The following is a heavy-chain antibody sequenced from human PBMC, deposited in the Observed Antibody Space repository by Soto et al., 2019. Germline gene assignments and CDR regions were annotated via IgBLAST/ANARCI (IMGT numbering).Heavy chain of an antibody. CDR3: ARNLYGDPHAFDI. J-gene: IGHJ3*02. CDR1: GGSISSYY. Sequence: PSETLSLTCTISGGSISSYYWSWIRQPPGRGLEWIGYIYYSGGTNYNPSLKSRVTISVDTSKNRFSLKLTSVTAADTAVYYCARNLYGDPHAFDIWGQGTMVTVSS. V-gene: IGHV4-59*01. CDR2: IYYSGGT. D-gene: IGHD4-17*01.